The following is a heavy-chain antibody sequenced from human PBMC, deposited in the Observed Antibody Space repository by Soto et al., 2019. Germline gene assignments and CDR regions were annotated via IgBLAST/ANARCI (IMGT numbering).Heavy chain of an antibody. CDR2: INPNSGGT. D-gene: IGHD6-13*01. CDR1: GYTFTGYY. CDR3: ASGIAAAGTTNDYYYGMDV. Sequence: QVQLVQCGAEVKKPEASVKVSCKASGYTFTGYYMHWVRQAPGQGLEWMGWINPNSGGTNYAQKFQGWVTMTRDTSISTAYMELSRLRSDDTAVYYCASGIAAAGTTNDYYYGMDVWGQGTTVTVSS. J-gene: IGHJ6*02. V-gene: IGHV1-2*04.